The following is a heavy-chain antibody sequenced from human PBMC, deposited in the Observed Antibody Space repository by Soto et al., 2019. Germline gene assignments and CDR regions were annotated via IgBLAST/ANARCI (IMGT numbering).Heavy chain of an antibody. CDR2: VSASGGTT. D-gene: IGHD3-9*01. J-gene: IGHJ4*02. CDR1: GFTFIRYA. CDR3: AKEGYFDVSYFDS. V-gene: IGHV3-23*01. Sequence: GGSLRLSCAASGFTFIRYAISWVRQAPGKGLEWVSSVSASGGTTYYTDSVKGRFTVSRDNSKNTVYLQMNSLRAEDTAVYFCAKEGYFDVSYFDSWGQGTLVTVSS.